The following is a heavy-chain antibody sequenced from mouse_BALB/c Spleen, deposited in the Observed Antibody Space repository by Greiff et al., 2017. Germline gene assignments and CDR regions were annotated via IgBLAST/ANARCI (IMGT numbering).Heavy chain of an antibody. CDR1: GYTFTNYW. D-gene: IGHD1-1*01. J-gene: IGHJ1*01. V-gene: IGHV1-63*02. CDR3: ANYYGSSYRYFDV. Sequence: VQLQQSGAELVRPGTSVKISCKASGYTFTNYWLGWVKQRPGHGLEWIGDIYPGGGYTNYNEKFKGKATLTADTSSSTAYMQLSSLTSEDSAVYFCANYYGSSYRYFDVWGAGTTVTVSS. CDR2: IYPGGGYT.